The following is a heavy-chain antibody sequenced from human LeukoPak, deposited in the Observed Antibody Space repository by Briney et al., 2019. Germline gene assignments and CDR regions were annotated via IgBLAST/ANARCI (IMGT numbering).Heavy chain of an antibody. CDR1: GFTVSSNY. Sequence: PGGSLRLSCAASGFTVSSNYMSWVRQAPGKGPEWVSSISSSGSYIYYADSVKGRFTISRDNANKSLYLQLNSLRAEDTAVYFCAREPIYGLNFDYWGQGTLVTVSS. CDR2: ISSSGSYI. D-gene: IGHD2/OR15-2a*01. J-gene: IGHJ4*02. CDR3: AREPIYGLNFDY. V-gene: IGHV3-21*01.